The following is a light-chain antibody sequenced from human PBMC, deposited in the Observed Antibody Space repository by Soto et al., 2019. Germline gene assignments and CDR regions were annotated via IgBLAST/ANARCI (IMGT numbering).Light chain of an antibody. V-gene: IGKV3-11*01. CDR2: NAS. J-gene: IGKJ2*01. CDR1: QSVSSY. CDR3: QQRSNWPPYT. Sequence: EIVLTQSPAPLSLSPGARATLSCRASQSVSSYLAWYQQKPGQAPRLLIYNASNRATRIPARFSGSGSGTDFTLTISSLEPEDFAVYYCQQRSNWPPYTFGQGTKLEIK.